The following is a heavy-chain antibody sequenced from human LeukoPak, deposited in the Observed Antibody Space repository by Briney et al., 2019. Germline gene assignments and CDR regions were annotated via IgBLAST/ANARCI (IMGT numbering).Heavy chain of an antibody. Sequence: GGSLRLSCAASGFTVSSSYMYWVLQAPGKGLEWVSFFYRGDSTYYAESVRGRFTISRDNSKNTLYLLMNSLIPEDTAVYYCAREVVSTPSYFESWGQGTLVTVSS. D-gene: IGHD2-15*01. CDR1: GFTVSSSY. J-gene: IGHJ4*02. V-gene: IGHV3-53*01. CDR2: FYRGDST. CDR3: AREVVSTPSYFES.